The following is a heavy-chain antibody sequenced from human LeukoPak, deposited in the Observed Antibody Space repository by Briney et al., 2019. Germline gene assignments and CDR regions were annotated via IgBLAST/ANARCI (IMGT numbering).Heavy chain of an antibody. CDR2: IIPIFGTA. J-gene: IGHJ4*02. D-gene: IGHD6-13*01. Sequence: SVKVSCKASGGTFSSYAIGWVRQAPGQGLEWMGGIIPIFGTANYAQKLQGRVTMTTDTSTSTAYMELRSLRSDDTAVYYCARDYMYSSSWYPIDYWGQGTLVTVSS. CDR3: ARDYMYSSSWYPIDY. CDR1: GGTFSSYA. V-gene: IGHV1-69*05.